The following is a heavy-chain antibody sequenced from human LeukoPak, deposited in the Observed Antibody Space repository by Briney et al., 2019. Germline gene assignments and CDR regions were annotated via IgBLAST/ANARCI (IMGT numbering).Heavy chain of an antibody. D-gene: IGHD6-19*01. CDR3: ARISIAVAGADY. J-gene: IGHJ4*02. CDR1: GFTFSSSW. Sequence: GGSLRLSCAASGFTFSSSWMSWVRQDPGKGLEWVANIKQDGSEKYYVDSVKGRFTISRDNTKNSPYLQMDSLRAEDTAVYYCARISIAVAGADYWGQGTLVTVSS. CDR2: IKQDGSEK. V-gene: IGHV3-7*01.